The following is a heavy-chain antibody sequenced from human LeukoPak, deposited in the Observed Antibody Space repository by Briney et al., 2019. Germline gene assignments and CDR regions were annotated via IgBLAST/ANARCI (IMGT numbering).Heavy chain of an antibody. CDR2: ISAYNGNT. V-gene: IGHV1-18*01. CDR3: ARVARLLWFGELLPAYDY. D-gene: IGHD3-10*01. Sequence: VKVSCKASGYTFTSYGISWVRQAPGQGLEWMGWISAYNGNTNYAQKLQGRVTMTTDTSTSTAYMELRSLRSDGTAVYYCARVARLLWFGELLPAYDYWGQGTLVTVSS. CDR1: GYTFTSYG. J-gene: IGHJ4*02.